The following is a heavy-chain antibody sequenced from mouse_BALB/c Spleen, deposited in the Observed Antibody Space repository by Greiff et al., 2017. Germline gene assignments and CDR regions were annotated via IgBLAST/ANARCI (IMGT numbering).Heavy chain of an antibody. J-gene: IGHJ4*01. CDR3: ARGGNYDAMDY. CDR2: IWAGGST. D-gene: IGHD2-1*01. CDR1: GFSLTSYG. V-gene: IGHV2-9*02. Sequence: QVQLKESGPGLVAPSQSLSITCTVSGFSLTSYGVHWVRQPPGRGLEWLGVIWAGGSTNYNSALMSRLSISKDNSKSQVFLKMNSLQTDDTAMYYCARGGNYDAMDYWGQGTSVTVSS.